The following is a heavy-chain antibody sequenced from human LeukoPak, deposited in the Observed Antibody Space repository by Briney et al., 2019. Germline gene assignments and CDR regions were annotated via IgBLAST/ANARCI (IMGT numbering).Heavy chain of an antibody. V-gene: IGHV3-30*04. CDR1: GFTFNSYA. D-gene: IGHD3-22*01. CDR3: ASGPSVDSYGCRGYYCDYFEY. CDR2: ISYDGTEK. Sequence: GGPLRLSCAASGFTFNSYAMHWVRQAPGKGLEGVALISYDGTEKYYADSVKGRFTISRDNSKNTLYLQLNSLRVEDRALYYWASGPSVDSYGCRGYYCDYFEYWGQGTLVTVSS. J-gene: IGHJ4*02.